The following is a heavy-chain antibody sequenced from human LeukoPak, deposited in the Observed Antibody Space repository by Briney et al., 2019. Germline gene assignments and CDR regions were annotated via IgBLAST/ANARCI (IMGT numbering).Heavy chain of an antibody. CDR2: ITSSGRYI. CDR1: VFTLSSYS. D-gene: IGHD5-24*01. CDR3: VKARRDGYNSWGIFDY. V-gene: IGHV3-21*04. J-gene: IGHJ4*02. Sequence: GGCLRLSCAASVFTLSSYSMNWVRQAPGKGLEWVSSITSSGRYIYYADSVKGRFTISRDNAKNSLYLQMNSLRVEDMALYYCVKARRDGYNSWGIFDYWGQGTLVTVSS.